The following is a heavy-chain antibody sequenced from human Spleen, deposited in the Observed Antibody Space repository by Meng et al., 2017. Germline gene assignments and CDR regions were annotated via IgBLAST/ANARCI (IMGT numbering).Heavy chain of an antibody. Sequence: GGSLRLSCAASGFTFSSYGIHWVRQAPGKGLEWVALIWYDGSNKYYADSVKGRFTISRDNSKNTLYLQMNSLRAEDTAVYYCAKEGGSAWYYFDYWGQGTLVTVSS. D-gene: IGHD6-19*01. CDR3: AKEGGSAWYYFDY. CDR1: GFTFSSYG. J-gene: IGHJ4*02. V-gene: IGHV3-33*06. CDR2: IWYDGSNK.